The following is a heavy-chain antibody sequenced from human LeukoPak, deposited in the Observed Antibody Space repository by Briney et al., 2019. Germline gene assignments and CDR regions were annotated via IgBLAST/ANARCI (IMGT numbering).Heavy chain of an antibody. CDR2: ITNSGNSK. V-gene: IGHV3-48*01. J-gene: IGHJ2*01. D-gene: IGHD1-14*01. Sequence: PGGSLRLSCAASEFTFSSYSMNWVRQAPGKGLEWVSYITNSGNSKSYADSVKGRFTIPRDNSKNTLYLQMNSLRAEDTAIYYCAKAGLTYWYFDLWGRGTLVTVSS. CDR1: EFTFSSYS. CDR3: AKAGLTYWYFDL.